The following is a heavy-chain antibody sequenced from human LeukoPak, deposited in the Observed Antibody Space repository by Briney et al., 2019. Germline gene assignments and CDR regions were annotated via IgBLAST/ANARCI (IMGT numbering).Heavy chain of an antibody. V-gene: IGHV3-74*01. Sequence: PGGSLRLSCAASGFTFSSHWMHWVRQVPGKGLVWVSRINTDGSSTYYADSVKGRFTISRDNAKNTLYLQMNSLRAEDTAVYYCARVFGVAAAGTALTDAFDIWGQGTMVTVSS. CDR1: GFTFSSHW. D-gene: IGHD6-13*01. CDR3: ARVFGVAAAGTALTDAFDI. CDR2: INTDGSST. J-gene: IGHJ3*02.